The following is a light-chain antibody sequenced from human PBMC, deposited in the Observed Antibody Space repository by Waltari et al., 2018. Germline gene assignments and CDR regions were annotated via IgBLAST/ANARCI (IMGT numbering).Light chain of an antibody. J-gene: IGLJ2*01. CDR3: NSYTSSSTRV. CDR2: DVS. V-gene: IGLV2-14*03. Sequence: QSALTQPASVSGSPGQSITISCTGTNSDVGAYAYVSWYQQHPGKAPTLIIYDVSNRPSGVSNRFSGSKSGNTASLTISGLQAEDEADYYCNSYTSSSTRVFGGGTKLTVL. CDR1: NSDVGAYAY.